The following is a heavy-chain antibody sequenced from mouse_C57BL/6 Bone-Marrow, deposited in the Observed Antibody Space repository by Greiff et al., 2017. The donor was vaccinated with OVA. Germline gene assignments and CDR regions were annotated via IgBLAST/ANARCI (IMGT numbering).Heavy chain of an antibody. D-gene: IGHD1-1*01. Sequence: EVQVVESGPELVKPGASVKIPCKASGYTFTDYNMDWVKQSHGKSLEWIGDINPNNGGTIYNQKFKGKATLTVDKSSSTAYMELRSLTSEDTAVYYCARSTTVVADYWGQGTTLTVSS. CDR2: INPNNGGT. J-gene: IGHJ2*01. CDR1: GYTFTDYN. V-gene: IGHV1-18*01. CDR3: ARSTTVVADY.